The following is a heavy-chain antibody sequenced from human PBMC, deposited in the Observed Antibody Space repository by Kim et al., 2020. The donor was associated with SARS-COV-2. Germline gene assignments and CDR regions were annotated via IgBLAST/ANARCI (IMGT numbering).Heavy chain of an antibody. Sequence: ASVKVSCKASGYTFTSYYMHWVRQAPGQGLEWMEIINPSGGSTSYAQKFQGRVTMTRDTSTSTVYMELSSLRSEDTAVYYCARAMGVPRMYGDYGVGARVDYWGQGTLVTVSS. D-gene: IGHD4-17*01. CDR2: INPSGGST. J-gene: IGHJ4*02. V-gene: IGHV1-46*01. CDR3: ARAMGVPRMYGDYGVGARVDY. CDR1: GYTFTSYY.